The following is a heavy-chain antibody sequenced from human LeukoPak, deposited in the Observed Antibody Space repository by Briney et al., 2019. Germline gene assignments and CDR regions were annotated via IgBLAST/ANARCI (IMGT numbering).Heavy chain of an antibody. V-gene: IGHV3-33*08. Sequence: GGSLRLSCAASGFTFSSYGMHWVRQAPGKGLEWVAGIWYGGSNKYYADSVKGRFTISRDNSKNTLYLQMNSLRAEDTAVYYCAREDYYYDSSGYRDYWGQGTLVTVSS. D-gene: IGHD3-22*01. J-gene: IGHJ4*02. CDR3: AREDYYYDSSGYRDY. CDR1: GFTFSSYG. CDR2: IWYGGSNK.